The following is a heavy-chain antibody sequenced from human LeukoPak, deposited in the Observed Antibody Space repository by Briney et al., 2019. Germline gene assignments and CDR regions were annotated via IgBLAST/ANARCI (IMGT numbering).Heavy chain of an antibody. D-gene: IGHD5-12*01. Sequence: PGGSLRLSCAASGFTFSSYGMNWVRQALGKRLEWVSYISSSSDSIYYADSVKGRFTISRDNAENSLYLQMNSLRDEDTAVYHCARAMRSGYDYWGQGTLVTVSS. V-gene: IGHV3-48*02. CDR3: ARAMRSGYDY. CDR1: GFTFSSYG. CDR2: ISSSSDSI. J-gene: IGHJ4*02.